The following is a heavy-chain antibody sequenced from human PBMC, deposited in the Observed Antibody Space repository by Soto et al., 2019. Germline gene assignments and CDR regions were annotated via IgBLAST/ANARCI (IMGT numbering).Heavy chain of an antibody. CDR2: ISGSGGST. J-gene: IGHJ4*02. CDR1: GFTFSSYA. CDR3: AKPPGLLFDY. V-gene: IGHV3-23*01. D-gene: IGHD3-22*01. Sequence: PGXSLRLSCEASGFTFSSYAISWVRQAPGKGLEWVSAISGSGGSTYYADSVKGRFTISRDNSKNTLYLQMNSLRAEDTAVYYCAKPPGLLFDYWGQGTLVTVSS.